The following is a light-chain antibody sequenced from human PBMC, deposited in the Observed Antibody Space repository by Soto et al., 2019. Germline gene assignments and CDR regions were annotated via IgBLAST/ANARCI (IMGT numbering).Light chain of an antibody. CDR2: DVS. J-gene: IGLJ2*01. CDR3: SSYTPSTTLV. V-gene: IGLV2-14*03. CDR1: NSDVGNYIY. Sequence: QSALTQPASVSGSPGQSVTISCTGTNSDVGNYIYVSWYQQHPGKAPKLMIYDVSNRPSGVSTRFSGSKSGNTASLTISGLQAEDEADYYCSSYTPSTTLVFGGGTQLTVL.